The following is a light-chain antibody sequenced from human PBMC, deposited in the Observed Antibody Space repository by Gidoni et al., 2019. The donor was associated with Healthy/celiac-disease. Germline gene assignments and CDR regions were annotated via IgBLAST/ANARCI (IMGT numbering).Light chain of an antibody. V-gene: IGKV1-5*03. CDR1: QSISTW. CDR2: KAS. CDR3: KHYNTYSGT. Sequence: DIQLTQSPSILSPSVGDTVTITCRASQSISTWLAWYHQKPGKAPKLLIYKASSLESGFQSRFSGRGSGTEFTLSISSLQPDDFATYFCKHYNTYSGTFGQGTKVEVK. J-gene: IGKJ1*01.